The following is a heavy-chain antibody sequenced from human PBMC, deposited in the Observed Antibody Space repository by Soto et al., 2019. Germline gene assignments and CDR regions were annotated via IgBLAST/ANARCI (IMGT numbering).Heavy chain of an antibody. CDR2: IYTSGST. Sequence: LSLTCAVSEGSFSTGDYSWNWIRQPPGKGLEWIGYIYTSGSTYYNPSLKGRVTISVDTSKNQFSLKLSSVTAADTAVYYCASGRYYYDSSGYWDYWGQGTLVTVSS. CDR3: ASGRYYYDSSGYWDY. V-gene: IGHV4-30-2*03. J-gene: IGHJ4*02. D-gene: IGHD3-22*01. CDR1: EGSFSTGDYS.